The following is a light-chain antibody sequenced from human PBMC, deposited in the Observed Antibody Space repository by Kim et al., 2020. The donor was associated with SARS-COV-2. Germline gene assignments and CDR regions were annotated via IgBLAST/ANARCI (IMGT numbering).Light chain of an antibody. Sequence: SYELTQPPSVSVSPGQTARITCSGDALPKQYAYWYQQKPGQAPVLVIYKDSERPSGIPERFSGSSSGTTVTLTLSGVQAEDEADYYCQSPDSSGNYVVFG. CDR2: KDS. V-gene: IGLV3-25*03. J-gene: IGLJ2*01. CDR1: ALPKQY. CDR3: QSPDSSGNYVV.